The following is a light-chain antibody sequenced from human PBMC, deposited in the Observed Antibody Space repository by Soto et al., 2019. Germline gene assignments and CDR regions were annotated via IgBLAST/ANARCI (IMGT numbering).Light chain of an antibody. Sequence: EILLTQSPGTLSLSPGERATLSCRASQSVSSSYLAWYQQKPGQAPRLLIYGAASRATGIPDRFSGSGSGTDFTLTISRRKPEDFAVYYCQQYGSLPWTFGRGTKVEIK. J-gene: IGKJ1*01. CDR1: QSVSSSY. V-gene: IGKV3-20*01. CDR3: QQYGSLPWT. CDR2: GAA.